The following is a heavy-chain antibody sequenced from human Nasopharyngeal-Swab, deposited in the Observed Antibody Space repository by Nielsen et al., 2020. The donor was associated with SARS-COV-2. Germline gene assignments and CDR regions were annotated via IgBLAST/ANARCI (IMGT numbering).Heavy chain of an antibody. CDR3: ARGIVGATDWGGWFDP. J-gene: IGHJ5*02. D-gene: IGHD1-26*01. CDR2: IYYSGST. Sequence: PGKGLEWIGSIYYSGSTYYNPSLKSRVTISVDTSKNQFSLKLSSVTAADTAVYYCARGIVGATDWGGWFDPWGQGTLVTVSS. V-gene: IGHV4-39*07.